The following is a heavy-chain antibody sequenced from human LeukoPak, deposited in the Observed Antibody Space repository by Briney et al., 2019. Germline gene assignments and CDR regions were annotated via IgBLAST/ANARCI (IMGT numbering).Heavy chain of an antibody. Sequence: GGSLRLSCAASGFTFSSYAMHWVRQAPGKGLEWVAVISYDGSNKYYADSAKGRFTISRDNSKNTLYLQMNSLRAEDTAVYYCARDQLRGMDYWGQGTLVTVSS. CDR2: ISYDGSNK. V-gene: IGHV3-30*04. J-gene: IGHJ4*02. CDR1: GFTFSSYA. CDR3: ARDQLRGMDY. D-gene: IGHD3-16*01.